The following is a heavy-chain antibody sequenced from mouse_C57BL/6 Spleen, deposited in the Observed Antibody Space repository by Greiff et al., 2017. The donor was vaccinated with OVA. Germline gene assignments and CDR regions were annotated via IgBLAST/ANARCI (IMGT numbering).Heavy chain of an antibody. CDR2: INPSNGGT. J-gene: IGHJ2*01. V-gene: IGHV1-53*01. CDR3: ARGGGSSYFDY. Sequence: VQLQQPGTELVKPGASVKLSCKASGYTFTSYWMHWVKQRPGQGLEWIGNINPSNGGTNYNEKFKSKATLTVDKSSSTAYLQLSSLTSEDSAVDYCARGGGSSYFDYWGQGTTLTVSS. CDR1: GYTFTSYW.